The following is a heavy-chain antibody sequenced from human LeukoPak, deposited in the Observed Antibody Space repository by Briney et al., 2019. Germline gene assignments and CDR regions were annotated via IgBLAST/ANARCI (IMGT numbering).Heavy chain of an antibody. D-gene: IGHD3-16*02. V-gene: IGHV3-11*01. J-gene: IGHJ4*02. CDR1: GFTFSDYY. CDR2: ISSSGSTI. Sequence: GGSLRLSCAASGFTFSDYYMSWIRQAPGKGLEWVSYISSSGSTIYYADSVKGRFTISRDNAENSLYLQMNSLRAEDTAVYYCARLRLGELSLYFDYWGQGTLVTVSS. CDR3: ARLRLGELSLYFDY.